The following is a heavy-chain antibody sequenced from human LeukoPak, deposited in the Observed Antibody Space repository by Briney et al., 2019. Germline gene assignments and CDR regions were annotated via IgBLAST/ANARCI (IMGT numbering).Heavy chain of an antibody. J-gene: IGHJ4*02. Sequence: GASVKVSCKASGDFFSTYTITWVRQAPGQGLEWMGWINPNSGGTNYAQKFQGRVTMTRDTSISTAYMELSRLRSDDTAVYYCARASTPRVIASFDYWGQGSLVTVSS. CDR2: INPNSGGT. CDR1: GDFFSTYT. D-gene: IGHD2-21*01. V-gene: IGHV1-2*02. CDR3: ARASTPRVIASFDY.